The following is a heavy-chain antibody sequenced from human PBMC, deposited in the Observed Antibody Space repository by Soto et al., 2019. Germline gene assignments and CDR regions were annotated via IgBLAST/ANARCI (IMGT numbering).Heavy chain of an antibody. CDR2: ISSSGSII. Sequence: GGSLRLSCAASVLPFSSYNMNWVRQSPGKGLEWVSYISSSGSIIYCADSVKGRFTVSRDEAKNSLYLQMNSLRVEDTAVYYCARDAGIALTGNYYGMDVWGQGTTVTVSS. V-gene: IGHV3-48*01. CDR1: VLPFSSYN. J-gene: IGHJ6*02. CDR3: ARDAGIALTGNYYGMDV. D-gene: IGHD6-13*01.